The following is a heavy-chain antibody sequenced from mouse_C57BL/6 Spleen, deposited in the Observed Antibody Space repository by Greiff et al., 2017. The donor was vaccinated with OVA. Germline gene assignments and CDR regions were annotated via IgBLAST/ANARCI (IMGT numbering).Heavy chain of an antibody. Sequence: EVQLQQSGPELVKPGASVKIPCKASGYTFTDYNMDWVKQSHGKSLEWIGDINPNNGGTIYNQKFKGKATLTVEESSSTAYMELRSLTSEDTAVYYCARSLIYDGYYGYFDVWGTGTTVTVSS. J-gene: IGHJ1*03. V-gene: IGHV1-18*01. CDR3: ARSLIYDGYYGYFDV. CDR1: GYTFTDYN. D-gene: IGHD2-3*01. CDR2: INPNNGGT.